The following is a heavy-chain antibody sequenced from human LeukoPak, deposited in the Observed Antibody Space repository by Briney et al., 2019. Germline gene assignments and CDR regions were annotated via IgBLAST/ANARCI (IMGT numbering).Heavy chain of an antibody. Sequence: GGSLRLSCAASGFTFSTYSMNWVRQAPGKGLEWVSSISSSSSYIYYADSVKGRFTISRDNAKNSLYLQMNSLRAEDTAVYYCARANTYLFYYDSSGEFDYWGQGTLVTVSS. D-gene: IGHD3-22*01. CDR2: ISSSSSYI. J-gene: IGHJ4*02. CDR1: GFTFSTYS. V-gene: IGHV3-21*01. CDR3: ARANTYLFYYDSSGEFDY.